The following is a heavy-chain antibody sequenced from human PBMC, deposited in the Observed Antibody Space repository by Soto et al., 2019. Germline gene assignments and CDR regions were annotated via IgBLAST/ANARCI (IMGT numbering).Heavy chain of an antibody. Sequence: GGSLRLSCAAYGFTFRTYSMNWVRQAPGKGLEWVAVIVGDASSIDYADSVKGRFTISRDNSKNIMYLQMTSLKVEDTATYFCAKDLRPDGRYDLDYWGQGTQVTVSS. CDR1: GFTFRTYS. V-gene: IGHV3-23*03. CDR3: AKDLRPDGRYDLDY. J-gene: IGHJ4*02. D-gene: IGHD2-15*01. CDR2: IVGDASSI.